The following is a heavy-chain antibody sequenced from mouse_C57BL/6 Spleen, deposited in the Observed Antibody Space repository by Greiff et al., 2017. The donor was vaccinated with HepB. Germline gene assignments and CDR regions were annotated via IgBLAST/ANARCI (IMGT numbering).Heavy chain of an antibody. V-gene: IGHV1-81*01. CDR2: IYPRSGNT. CDR3: ARRYYPYWYFDV. Sequence: VMLVESGAELARPGASVKLSCKASGYTFTSYGISWVKQRTGQGLEWIGEIYPRSGNTYYNEKFKGKATLTADKSSSTAYMELRSLTSEDSAVYFCARRYYPYWYFDVWGTGTTVTVSS. J-gene: IGHJ1*03. D-gene: IGHD1-1*02. CDR1: GYTFTSYG.